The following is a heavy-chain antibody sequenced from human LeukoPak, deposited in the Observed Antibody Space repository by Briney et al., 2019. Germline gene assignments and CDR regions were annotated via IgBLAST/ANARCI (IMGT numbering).Heavy chain of an antibody. CDR2: IYHSGST. D-gene: IGHD3-9*01. Sequence: SETLSLTCTVSGYSISSGYYWGWIRPPPGKGLEWIGSIYHSGSTYYNPSLKSRVTISVDTSKNQFSLKLSSVTAADTAVYYCARVRVYYDILTGYSVIDYYYYYMDVWGKGTTVTVSS. J-gene: IGHJ6*03. CDR1: GYSISSGYY. V-gene: IGHV4-38-2*02. CDR3: ARVRVYYDILTGYSVIDYYYYYMDV.